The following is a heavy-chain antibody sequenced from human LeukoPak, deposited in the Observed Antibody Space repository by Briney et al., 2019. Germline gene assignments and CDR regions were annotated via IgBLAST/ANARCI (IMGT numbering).Heavy chain of an antibody. J-gene: IGHJ4*02. CDR1: GFTFTTYG. V-gene: IGHV3-23*01. CDR3: AKGSASSGYPRDY. CDR2: IGSSGGNT. Sequence: GGSLRLSCAASGFTFTTYGMSWVRQAPGKGLEWVSGIGSSGGNTYYADSVKGRFTISRDNSKSTLYLQMNSLRVEDTAVYYCAKGSASSGYPRDYWGQGTLVTVSS. D-gene: IGHD3-22*01.